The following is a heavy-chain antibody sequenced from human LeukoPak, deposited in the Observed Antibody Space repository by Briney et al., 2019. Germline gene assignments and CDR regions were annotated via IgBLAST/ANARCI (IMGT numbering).Heavy chain of an antibody. V-gene: IGHV1-18*01. CDR2: ISAYNGNT. CDR1: GYTFTSYG. J-gene: IGHJ4*02. CDR3: AVIAAVHPPYYFDY. D-gene: IGHD6-25*01. Sequence: ASVKVSCKASGYTFTSYGISWVRQAPGQGLEWMGWISAYNGNTNYAQKLQGRVTMTTDTSTSTAYMELRSLRSDDTAVYYCAVIAAVHPPYYFDYWGQGTLVTVSS.